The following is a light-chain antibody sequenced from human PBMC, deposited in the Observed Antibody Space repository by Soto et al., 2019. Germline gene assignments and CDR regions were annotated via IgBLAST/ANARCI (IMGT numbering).Light chain of an antibody. CDR2: GAS. Sequence: VLTQSPGTLSLSPGERATLSCRASQSVSSSYLAWYQQKPGQAPRLLIYGASSRATGIPDRFSGSGSGTDFTLTISRLEPEDFAVYYCQQYGSSPPLTFGGGTKV. J-gene: IGKJ4*01. V-gene: IGKV3-20*01. CDR1: QSVSSSY. CDR3: QQYGSSPPLT.